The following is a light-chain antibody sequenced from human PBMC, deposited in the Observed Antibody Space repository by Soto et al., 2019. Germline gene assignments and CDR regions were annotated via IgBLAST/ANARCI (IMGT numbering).Light chain of an antibody. CDR1: QSISTY. V-gene: IGKV1-39*01. J-gene: IGKJ2*02. CDR3: QQSYSTPRT. Sequence: DIQMTQSPSSLSASVGDRVTITCRASQSISTYLNWYQQKVGKAPKLLIYAASSLQRGVPSRFSGSGSGTDLTLTISSLQPEDFATYYCQQSYSTPRTVGQGTKLEIK. CDR2: AAS.